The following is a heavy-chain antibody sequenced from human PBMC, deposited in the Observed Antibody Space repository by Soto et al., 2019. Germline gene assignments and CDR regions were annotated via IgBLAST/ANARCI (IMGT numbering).Heavy chain of an antibody. D-gene: IGHD3-10*01. V-gene: IGHV1-69*02. J-gene: IGHJ4*02. CDR3: ATSYGSGSSPFDY. CDR1: GDTFSFYT. Sequence: QVQLVQSGAEVKKPGSSVKVSCKASGDTFSFYTLNWIRQAPGQGFEWVGRVNPILAMSSSAHKFQGRVSMLPDXXTGTAYMELRSLRSDDTAVYYCATSYGSGSSPFDYWGQGTLVTVSS. CDR2: VNPILAMS.